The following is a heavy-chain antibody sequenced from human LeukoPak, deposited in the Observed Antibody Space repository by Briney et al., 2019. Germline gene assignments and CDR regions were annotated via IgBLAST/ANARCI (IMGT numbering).Heavy chain of an antibody. D-gene: IGHD1-1*01. CDR1: GFTFSSYS. J-gene: IGHJ5*02. V-gene: IGHV3-21*01. CDR2: ISSSSSYI. Sequence: GGSLRLSCAASGFTFSSYSMNWVRQAPGKGLEWVSSISSSSSYIYYADSVKGRFTISRDNAKNSLYLQMNSLRAEDTAAYYCAREGGLENWFDPWGQGTLVTVSS. CDR3: AREGGLENWFDP.